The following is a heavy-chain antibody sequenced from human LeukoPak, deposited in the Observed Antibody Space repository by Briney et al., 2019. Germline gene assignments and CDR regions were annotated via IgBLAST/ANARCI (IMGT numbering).Heavy chain of an antibody. CDR2: IIPIFGTA. D-gene: IGHD6-19*01. J-gene: IGHJ4*02. CDR1: GGTFSSYA. CDR3: ARDRGAVAGTFDY. Sequence: ASVKVSCKASGGTFSSYATSWVRQAPGQGLGWMGGIIPIFGTANYAQKFQGRVTITADKSTSTAYMELSSLRSEDTAVYYCARDRGAVAGTFDYWGQGTLVTVSS. V-gene: IGHV1-69*06.